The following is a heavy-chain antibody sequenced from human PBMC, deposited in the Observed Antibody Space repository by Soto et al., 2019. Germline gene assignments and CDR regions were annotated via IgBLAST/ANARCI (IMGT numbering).Heavy chain of an antibody. D-gene: IGHD2-15*01. CDR2: IYWDDDK. V-gene: IGHV2-5*02. CDR1: GFSLSTSGVG. J-gene: IGHJ4*02. CDR3: AHRKMVAVTRYFDY. Sequence: QITLKESGPTLVKPTQTLTLTCTFSGFSLSTSGVGVGWFRQPPGKALEWLALIYWDDDKRYSPSLNSRLTITKATSENQVVLTMTNMDPVDTATYYCAHRKMVAVTRYFDYWGQGTLVTVSS.